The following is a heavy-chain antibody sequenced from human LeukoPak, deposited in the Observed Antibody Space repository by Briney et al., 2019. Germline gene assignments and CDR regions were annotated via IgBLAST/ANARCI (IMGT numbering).Heavy chain of an antibody. CDR3: ARPDILTGYYDAFDI. Sequence: SETLSLTCAVYGGSFSGYYWSWIRQPPGKGLEWIGEINHSGSTNYNPSLKSRVTISVDTSKNQFSLKLSSVTAADTAVYYCARPDILTGYYDAFDIWGQGTMVTVSS. CDR1: GGSFSGYY. V-gene: IGHV4-34*01. D-gene: IGHD3-9*01. CDR2: INHSGST. J-gene: IGHJ3*02.